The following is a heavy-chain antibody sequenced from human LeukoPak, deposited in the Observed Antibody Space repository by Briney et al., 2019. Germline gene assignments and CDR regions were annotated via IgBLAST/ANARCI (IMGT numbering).Heavy chain of an antibody. D-gene: IGHD5-18*01. CDR2: INSDGSST. V-gene: IGHV3-74*01. CDR1: GFTFNLYW. CDR3: VRGGGYSYGSFDY. Sequence: GGSLRLSCAASGFTFNLYWMHWVRQAPGKGLVWVSRINSDGSSTSYADSVKGRFTISRDIAKNTLSLQMNSLRAEDTAVYYCVRGGGYSYGSFDYWGQGTLVTVSS. J-gene: IGHJ4*02.